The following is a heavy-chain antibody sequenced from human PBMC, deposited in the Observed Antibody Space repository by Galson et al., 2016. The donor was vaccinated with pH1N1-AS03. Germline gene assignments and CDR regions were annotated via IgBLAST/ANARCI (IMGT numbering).Heavy chain of an antibody. V-gene: IGHV3-11*01. CDR1: GFTFSGYY. CDR3: ARGASDSDY. CDR2: ISDSGTSI. Sequence: SLRLSCAASGFTFSGYYMTWIRQAPGKGLEWLSYISDSGTSIYYAGSVKGRFTISRDNAKSSLYLQMNSLRAEDTAVYYCARGASDSDYWGQGTRVTVSS. J-gene: IGHJ4*02.